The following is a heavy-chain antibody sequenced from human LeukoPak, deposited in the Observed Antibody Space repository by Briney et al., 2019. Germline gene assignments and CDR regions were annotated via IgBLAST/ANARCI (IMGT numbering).Heavy chain of an antibody. J-gene: IGHJ6*03. D-gene: IGHD4-17*01. CDR1: GGSFSGYY. CDR3: ARYGDLYYYYMDV. Sequence: SETLSLTCAVYGGSFSGYYWSWIRQPPGKGLEWIGEINHSGSTNYNLSLKSRVTISVDTSKNQFSLKLSSVTAADTAVYYCARYGDLYYYYMDVWGKGTTVTVSS. V-gene: IGHV4-34*01. CDR2: INHSGST.